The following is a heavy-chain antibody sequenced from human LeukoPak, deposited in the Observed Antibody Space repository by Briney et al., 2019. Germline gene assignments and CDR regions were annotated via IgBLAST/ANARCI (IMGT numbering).Heavy chain of an antibody. J-gene: IGHJ4*02. CDR2: ISSNGATT. CDR3: ARDTRSLIDY. V-gene: IGHV3-48*01. CDR1: GFSFSTNS. Sequence: GGSLRLSCAASGFSFSTNSMNWVRQVPGKGLEWISYISSNGATTYYADSVKGRFTIPRDNAKNSLYLHMNSLRADDTAVYYCARDTRSLIDYWGQGTLVTVSS. D-gene: IGHD1-26*01.